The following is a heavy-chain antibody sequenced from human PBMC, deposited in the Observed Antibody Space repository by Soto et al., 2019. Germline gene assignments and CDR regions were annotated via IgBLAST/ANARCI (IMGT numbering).Heavy chain of an antibody. Sequence: SQTLSLTCAISGDSVSSSVSAWSLLRQSPSIGLEWLGRTYYRSKCHNDYAVSVRSRITINPDTSKNQFSLQLNSVTPEDTAVYYCARNLRPDFDYWGQGTLVTVSS. V-gene: IGHV6-1*01. CDR3: ARNLRPDFDY. CDR1: GDSVSSSVSA. CDR2: TYYRSKCHN. J-gene: IGHJ4*02.